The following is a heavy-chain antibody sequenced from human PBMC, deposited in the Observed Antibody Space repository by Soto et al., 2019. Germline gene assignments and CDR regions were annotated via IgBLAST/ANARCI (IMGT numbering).Heavy chain of an antibody. J-gene: IGHJ4*02. Sequence: PSQTLSLTCAISGDSVSRNSAAWNWIRQSPSRGLEWLGRTYYRSRWYDDYAESVRGRIAVNPDTSKNQFSLQLNSVTPEDTAVYFCARANDPSGNYIQYFDYWGQGTLVTVSS. CDR1: GDSVSRNSAA. CDR2: TYYRSRWYD. V-gene: IGHV6-1*01. CDR3: ARANDPSGNYIQYFDY. D-gene: IGHD3-22*01.